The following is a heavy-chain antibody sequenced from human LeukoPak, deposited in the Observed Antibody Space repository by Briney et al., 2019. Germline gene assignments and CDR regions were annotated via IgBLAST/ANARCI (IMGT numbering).Heavy chain of an antibody. D-gene: IGHD3-3*01. CDR3: ARGTGFGVVFNYYQYYMDV. V-gene: IGHV4-34*01. J-gene: IGHJ6*03. CDR1: GGSFNNYY. CDR2: INHSGST. Sequence: SDTLSLTCAVYGGSFNNYYWSWIRQPPGTGLEWIGEINHSGSTKYNPSLKSRVTISVDTSKNQFSLKLTSVTAADTAVYYCARGTGFGVVFNYYQYYMDVWGKGTTVTVSS.